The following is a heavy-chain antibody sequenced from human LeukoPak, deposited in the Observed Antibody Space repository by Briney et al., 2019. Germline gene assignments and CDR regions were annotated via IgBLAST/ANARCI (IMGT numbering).Heavy chain of an antibody. D-gene: IGHD3-16*01. CDR3: ARGGPEYPSDY. Sequence: ASVKVSCKASGYTLTSYYMHWVRQAPGQGLEWMGIINPSSGSTSYAQKFQGRVTMTRDTSTSTVYMELSSLRSEDTAVYYCARGGPEYPSDYWGQGTLVTVSS. CDR2: INPSSGST. V-gene: IGHV1-46*01. J-gene: IGHJ4*02. CDR1: GYTLTSYY.